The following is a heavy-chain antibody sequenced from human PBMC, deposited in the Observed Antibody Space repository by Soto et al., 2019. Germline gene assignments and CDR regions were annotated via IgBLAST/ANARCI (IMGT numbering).Heavy chain of an antibody. CDR1: GYTFTSYD. J-gene: IGHJ6*04. CDR2: MNPNSGNT. Sequence: ASVKVSCKASGYTFTSYDINWVRQATGQGLEWMGWMNPNSGNTGYAQKFQGRVTMTRNTSISTAYMELSSLRSEDTAVYYCARGGLGRRLKMWYPPDVWRKGTTVTVSS. CDR3: ARGGLGRRLKMWYPPDV. D-gene: IGHD3-10*01. V-gene: IGHV1-8*01.